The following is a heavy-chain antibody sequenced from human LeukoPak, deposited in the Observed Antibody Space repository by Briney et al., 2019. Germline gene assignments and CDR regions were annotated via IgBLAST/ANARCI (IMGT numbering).Heavy chain of an antibody. CDR2: IFYSESN. Sequence: PSETLSLTCTVSGVSISTSNDYWGWIRQPRGKGLEWIGSIFYSESNYYSPARKSRVTLSLDTSRNQFSLKLNSVTAADTDVYYCARVTVGTGYPFDYWGQGTLVTVSS. J-gene: IGHJ4*02. CDR3: ARVTVGTGYPFDY. V-gene: IGHV4-39*07. CDR1: GVSISTSNDY. D-gene: IGHD2-15*01.